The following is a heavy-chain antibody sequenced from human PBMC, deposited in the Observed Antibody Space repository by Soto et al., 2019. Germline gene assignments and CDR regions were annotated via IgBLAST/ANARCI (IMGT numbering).Heavy chain of an antibody. CDR1: GYSFTSYD. J-gene: IGHJ6*02. V-gene: IGHV1-8*01. D-gene: IGHD5-12*01. Sequence: QVQLVQSGAEVKKPGASVKVSCKASGYSFTSYDINWVRQATGQGLEWMGYMNPDSGNTGYPQKFQGRVTMTRNTSITTAYMELSSLRSEDTAVYYCARRGYSGYDSMGYYYGMDVWGQGTTVTVSS. CDR3: ARRGYSGYDSMGYYYGMDV. CDR2: MNPDSGNT.